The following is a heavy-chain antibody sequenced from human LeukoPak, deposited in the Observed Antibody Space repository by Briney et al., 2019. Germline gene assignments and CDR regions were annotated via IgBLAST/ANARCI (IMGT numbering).Heavy chain of an antibody. Sequence: GGSLRLSCVASGFTFSSYAMSWVREAPARGLEWVSSLRGNGDTFYADSVKGRFILSRDESRSTVYLQLNKLRVEDTAVYYCAKASWVSTADAVLWGQGTAVTVSS. V-gene: IGHV3-23*01. J-gene: IGHJ4*02. CDR1: GFTFSSYA. CDR2: LRGNGDT. D-gene: IGHD6-13*01. CDR3: AKASWVSTADAVL.